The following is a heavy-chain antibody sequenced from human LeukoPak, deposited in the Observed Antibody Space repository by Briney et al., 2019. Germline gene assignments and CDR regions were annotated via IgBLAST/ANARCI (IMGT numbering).Heavy chain of an antibody. CDR2: IYTSGST. D-gene: IGHD3-22*01. J-gene: IGHJ4*02. CDR3: ARGLTYYDSSGYYYKEFDY. V-gene: IGHV4-61*02. CDR1: GGSISSGSYY. Sequence: SETLSLTCTVSGGSISSGSYYWSWIRQPAGKGLEWIGRIYTSGSTNYNPSLKSRATISVDTSKDQFSLKMSSVTAADTAVYYCARGLTYYDSSGYYYKEFDYWGQGTLVTVSS.